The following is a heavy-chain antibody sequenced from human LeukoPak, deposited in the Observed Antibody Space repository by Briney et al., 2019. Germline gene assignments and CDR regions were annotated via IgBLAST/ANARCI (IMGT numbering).Heavy chain of an antibody. CDR3: ARDLWQDMIQGYDY. CDR1: GFTFTTYG. CDR2: IWNDGTYK. D-gene: IGHD2-15*01. V-gene: IGHV3-33*01. J-gene: IGHJ4*02. Sequence: GGSLRLSCATSGFTFTTYGMHWVRQGPGKGLEWVAVIWNDGTYKHYADPVKGRFTISRDDSKNTIYLQMNSLRAEDTAVYYCARDLWQDMIQGYDYWGQGTLVTVSP.